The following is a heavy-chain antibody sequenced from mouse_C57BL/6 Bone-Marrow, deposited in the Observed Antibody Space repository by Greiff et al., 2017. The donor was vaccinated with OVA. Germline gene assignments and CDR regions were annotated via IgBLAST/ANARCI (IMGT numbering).Heavy chain of an antibody. CDR1: GYTFTSYW. CDR3: ARSGYSNFDYYAMDY. Sequence: VQLQQPGAELVMPGASVKLSCKASGYTFTSYWMHWVKQRPGQGLEWIGEIDPSDSYTNYNQKFKGKSTLTVDKSSSTAYMQLSSLTSEDSAVYYCARSGYSNFDYYAMDYWGQGTSGTVSS. J-gene: IGHJ4*01. V-gene: IGHV1-69*01. D-gene: IGHD2-5*01. CDR2: IDPSDSYT.